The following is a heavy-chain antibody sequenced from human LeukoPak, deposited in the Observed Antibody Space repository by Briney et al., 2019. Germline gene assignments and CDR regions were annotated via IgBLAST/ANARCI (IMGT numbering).Heavy chain of an antibody. Sequence: GGSLRLSCAASGFTVSSSYMSWVRQAPGKGLEWVSVLYSGGFTYYADSVKARFTISRDNSKNTLYLQMNSLRAEDTAVYYCARDGVQLWFGGQGTLVTVSS. CDR2: LYSGGFT. D-gene: IGHD5-18*01. J-gene: IGHJ4*02. CDR1: GFTVSSSY. CDR3: ARDGVQLWF. V-gene: IGHV3-66*01.